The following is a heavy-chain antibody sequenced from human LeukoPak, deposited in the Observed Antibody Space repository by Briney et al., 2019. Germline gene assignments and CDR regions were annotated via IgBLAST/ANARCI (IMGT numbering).Heavy chain of an antibody. V-gene: IGHV3-7*03. CDR3: VRGPHIAATSY. Sequence: GGSLRLSCVASGFSFNNHRMTWVRQAPGKGLEWVANIKQDGSEKQYVDSVKGRFAISRDNAKKSLYLQINTLRAEDTAVYYCVRGPHIAATSYWGQGTLVTVSS. J-gene: IGHJ4*02. CDR2: IKQDGSEK. D-gene: IGHD6-25*01. CDR1: GFSFNNHR.